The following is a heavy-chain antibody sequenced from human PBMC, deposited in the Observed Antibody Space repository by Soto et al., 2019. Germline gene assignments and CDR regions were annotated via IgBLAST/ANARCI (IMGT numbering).Heavy chain of an antibody. V-gene: IGHV1-18*01. J-gene: IGHJ4*02. Sequence: QVQLVQSGAEVKKPGASVKVSCKASGYTFTSYGISWVRQAPGQGLEWMGWISANNGNTKYAQKFQGRVTMTTDTSMRTANMELRSLRSDDTAVYYCARYAAVGLFDYWGQGTLVTVSS. CDR1: GYTFTSYG. CDR3: ARYAAVGLFDY. CDR2: ISANNGNT. D-gene: IGHD1-26*01.